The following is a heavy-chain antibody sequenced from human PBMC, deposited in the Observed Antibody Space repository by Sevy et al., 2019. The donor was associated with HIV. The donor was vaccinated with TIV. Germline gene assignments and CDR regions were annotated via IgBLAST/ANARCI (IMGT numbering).Heavy chain of an antibody. J-gene: IGHJ4*02. CDR1: GFPFNNYA. CDR2: IRFDGSEK. Sequence: GESLKISCEASGFPFNNYAMQWVRQAPGKGLEWVAFIRFDGSEKYYADSVKGRFHISRDNSKNTMLLQMTRWKTDDTAVDYCAKDRGYYESIVHFWGQGALVTVSS. D-gene: IGHD3-22*01. CDR3: AKDRGYYESIVHF. V-gene: IGHV3-30*02.